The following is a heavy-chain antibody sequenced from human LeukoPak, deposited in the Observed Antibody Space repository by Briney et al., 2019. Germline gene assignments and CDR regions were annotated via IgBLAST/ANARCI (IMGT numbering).Heavy chain of an antibody. CDR2: IKQDGSQK. Sequence: GGSLRLSCAASGFTFSNYWMTWVRQAPGKGLEWVANIKQDGSQKYYVHSVKGRFTISRDNAKNSLYLQMNSLRAEDTAVYYCARSHCSGGSCYRDYYYYYGMDVWGQGTTVTVSS. D-gene: IGHD2-15*01. V-gene: IGHV3-7*01. CDR1: GFTFSNYW. CDR3: ARSHCSGGSCYRDYYYYYGMDV. J-gene: IGHJ6*02.